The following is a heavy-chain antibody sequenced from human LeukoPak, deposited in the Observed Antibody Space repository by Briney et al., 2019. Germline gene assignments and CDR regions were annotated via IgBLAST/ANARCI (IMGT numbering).Heavy chain of an antibody. CDR2: INLDGSDR. J-gene: IGHJ4*02. Sequence: GGSLRLSCAASGFTFGGYSMTWVRRAPGKGLEWVANINLDGSDRFYVGSVKGRFTISRDNADNSLYLQMNSLRAEDTAVYYCGRVIAGAIDYWGQGTLVTVSS. CDR1: GFTFGGYS. D-gene: IGHD6-13*01. CDR3: GRVIAGAIDY. V-gene: IGHV3-7*01.